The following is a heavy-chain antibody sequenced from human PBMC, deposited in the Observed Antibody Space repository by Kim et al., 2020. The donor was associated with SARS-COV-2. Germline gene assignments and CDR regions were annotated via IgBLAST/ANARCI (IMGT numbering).Heavy chain of an antibody. CDR3: ARLSSGYYYFDY. J-gene: IGHJ4*02. Sequence: SETLSLTCTVSGGSISSSSYYWGWIRQPPGKGLEWIGRIYYSGSTYYNPSLKSRVTISVDASKNQFSLKLSSVTAADTAVYYCARLSSGYYYFDYWGQGTLVTVSS. CDR1: GGSISSSSYY. V-gene: IGHV4-39*01. CDR2: IYYSGST. D-gene: IGHD3-22*01.